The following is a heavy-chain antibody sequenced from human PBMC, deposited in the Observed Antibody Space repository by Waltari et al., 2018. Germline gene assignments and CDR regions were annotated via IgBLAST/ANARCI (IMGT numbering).Heavy chain of an antibody. V-gene: IGHV4-39*07. D-gene: IGHD6-19*01. Sequence: QLQMQESGPGLVKPSETLSLTCTVPGGSISSNNYYWGWIRQPPGGGLEWIGSLYYSGSTYYKPSLKSRVTISLDTSKNQFSLKLTSVTAADTAVYYCAGDRHSSGWYSEWGQGTLVTVSS. CDR2: LYYSGST. CDR1: GGSISSNNYY. CDR3: AGDRHSSGWYSE. J-gene: IGHJ4*02.